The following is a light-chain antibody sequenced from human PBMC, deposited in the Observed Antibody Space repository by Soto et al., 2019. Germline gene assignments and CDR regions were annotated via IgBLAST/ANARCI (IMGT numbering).Light chain of an antibody. CDR1: SSDVGSYNL. CDR3: CSYVSRV. V-gene: IGLV2-23*02. CDR2: EVS. Sequence: QSALTQPASVSGSPGQSITISCTGTSSDVGSYNLVSWYQQHPGKAPKLMIYEVSKRPSGVSNRFSGSKSGNTASLTISGLQAEDEADYYCCSYVSRVFGTGTKLTVL. J-gene: IGLJ1*01.